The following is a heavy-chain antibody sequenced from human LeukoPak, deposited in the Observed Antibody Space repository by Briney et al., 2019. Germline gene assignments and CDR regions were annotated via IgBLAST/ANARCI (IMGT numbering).Heavy chain of an antibody. CDR1: GGSISSSSCY. V-gene: IGHV4-39*02. Sequence: SETLSLTCTVSGGSISSSSCYWGWIRQPPGKGLEWIGSIYYSGSTYYNPSLKSRVTISVDTSKNQFSLKLSSVTAADTAVYYCARDGRGGYYYDSSGYPRHPFDYWGQGTLVTVSS. D-gene: IGHD3-22*01. CDR2: IYYSGST. J-gene: IGHJ4*02. CDR3: ARDGRGGYYYDSSGYPRHPFDY.